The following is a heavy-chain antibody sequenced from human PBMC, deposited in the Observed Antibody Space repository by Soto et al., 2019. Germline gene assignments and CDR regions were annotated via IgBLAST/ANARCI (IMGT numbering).Heavy chain of an antibody. CDR1: GFTFDDYA. D-gene: IGHD6-19*01. Sequence: EVQLVESGGGLVQPGRSLRLSCAASGFTFDDYAMHWVRPAPGKGLERVSGISWNSGSIGYADSVKGRFTISRDTAKTSLYLQMNSLRAEDTALYYCAKGGVADKEQSEYFQHWGQGTLVTVSS. CDR2: ISWNSGSI. CDR3: AKGGVADKEQSEYFQH. V-gene: IGHV3-9*01. J-gene: IGHJ1*01.